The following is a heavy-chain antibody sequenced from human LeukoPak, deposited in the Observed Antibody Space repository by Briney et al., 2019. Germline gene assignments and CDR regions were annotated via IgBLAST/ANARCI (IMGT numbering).Heavy chain of an antibody. Sequence: GGSLRLSCAASGFTFSDYYMSWIRQAPGKGLEWVSYISSSDSTIYYADSVKGRFTISRDNAKNSLYLQMNSLRAEDTAVYYCASYCSSTSCPRGYSYGYGGEYFDYWGQGTLVTVSS. CDR3: ASYCSSTSCPRGYSYGYGGEYFDY. CDR1: GFTFSDYY. D-gene: IGHD2-2*01. V-gene: IGHV3-11*04. CDR2: ISSSDSTI. J-gene: IGHJ4*02.